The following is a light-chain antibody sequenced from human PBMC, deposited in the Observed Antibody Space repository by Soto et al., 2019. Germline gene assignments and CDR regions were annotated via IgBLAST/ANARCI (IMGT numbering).Light chain of an antibody. J-gene: IGKJ2*01. CDR3: HQYNNWPPYT. Sequence: IVMTQSPATLSVSPGDRVRLSCRASQSVSSDLAWYQQRPGQAPRLLIYGASTRATGIPARFSGTGSGTEFTLTISSLQSEDFAIYYCHQYNNWPPYTFGQGTKVDIK. CDR2: GAS. CDR1: QSVSSD. V-gene: IGKV3-15*01.